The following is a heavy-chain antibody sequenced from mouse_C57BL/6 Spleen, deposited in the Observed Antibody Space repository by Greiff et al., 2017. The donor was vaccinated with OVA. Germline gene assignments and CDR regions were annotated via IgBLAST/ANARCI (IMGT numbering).Heavy chain of an antibody. J-gene: IGHJ3*01. CDR1: GYAFTNYL. Sequence: QVQLQQSGAELVRPGTSVKVSCKASGYAFTNYLIEWVKQRPGQGLEWIGVINPGSGGTNYNEKFKGKATLIADKSSSTAYMQLSSLTSEDSAVYICAREGYSPFAYWGQGTLVTVSA. CDR2: INPGSGGT. V-gene: IGHV1-54*01. CDR3: AREGYSPFAY.